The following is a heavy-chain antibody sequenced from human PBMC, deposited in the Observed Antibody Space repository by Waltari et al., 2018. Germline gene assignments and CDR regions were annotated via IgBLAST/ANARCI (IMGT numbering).Heavy chain of an antibody. CDR3: AREAHTIFGVVATYYFDY. CDR2: ISSSGSTI. J-gene: IGHJ4*02. Sequence: LEWVSYISSSGSTIYYADSVKGRFTISRDNAKNSLYLQMNSLRAEDTAVYYCAREAHTIFGVVATYYFDYWGQGTLVTVSS. D-gene: IGHD3-3*01. V-gene: IGHV3-48*03.